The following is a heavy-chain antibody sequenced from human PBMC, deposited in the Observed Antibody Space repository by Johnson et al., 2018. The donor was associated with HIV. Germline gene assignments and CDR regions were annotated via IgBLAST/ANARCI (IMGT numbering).Heavy chain of an antibody. Sequence: QVQLVEFGGGVVQPGGSLRLSCAASGFTFSSYAMHWVRQAPGKGLEWVAVISYDGSNKYYADSVKGRFTISRDNAKKSLFLQLSRLRAGDTGVYYCARGPGGGEDALDIWGQGTMVTVSS. CDR2: ISYDGSNK. CDR1: GFTFSSYA. D-gene: IGHD3-16*01. CDR3: ARGPGGGEDALDI. V-gene: IGHV3-30-3*01. J-gene: IGHJ3*02.